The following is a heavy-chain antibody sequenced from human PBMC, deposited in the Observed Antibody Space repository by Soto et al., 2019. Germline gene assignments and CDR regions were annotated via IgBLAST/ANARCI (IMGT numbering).Heavy chain of an antibody. V-gene: IGHV3-7*03. CDR1: GFTFSSYW. Sequence: GGSLRLSCAASGFTFSSYWMIWVRQAPGKGLEWVANIKQDGSEKYYVDSVKGRFTISRDNAKNSLYLQMNSLRAEDTAVYYCARDPYGSGSYYADYFDYWGQGTLVTVSS. J-gene: IGHJ4*02. CDR2: IKQDGSEK. CDR3: ARDPYGSGSYYADYFDY. D-gene: IGHD3-10*01.